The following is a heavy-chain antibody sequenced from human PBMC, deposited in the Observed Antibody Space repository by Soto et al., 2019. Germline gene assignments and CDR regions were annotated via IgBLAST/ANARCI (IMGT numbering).Heavy chain of an antibody. Sequence: SETLSLTCVVSGYSIGSDNYWDFIRLPPGKGLEWIGSIYHSGSTYYNPSLRSRVTILIDTSKNQFSLTLTSLTAADTAVYFCTRHLEWVRGDSWGQGTLVTV. V-gene: IGHV4-38-2*01. CDR3: TRHLEWVRGDS. J-gene: IGHJ4*02. CDR1: GYSIGSDNY. CDR2: IYHSGST. D-gene: IGHD3-10*01.